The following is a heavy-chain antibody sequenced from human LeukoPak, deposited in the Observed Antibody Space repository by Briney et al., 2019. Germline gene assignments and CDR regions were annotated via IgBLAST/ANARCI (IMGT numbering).Heavy chain of an antibody. CDR2: IYPGDSDT. D-gene: IGHD5-18*01. J-gene: IGHJ6*03. CDR3: ARTPLGYSYEYYYMDV. Sequence: GESPKISCKGSGYSFTSYWIGWVRQMPGKGLEWMGIIYPGDSDTRYSPSFQGQVTISADKSISTAYLQWSSLKASDTAMYYCARTPLGYSYEYYYMDVWGKGTTVTVSS. V-gene: IGHV5-51*01. CDR1: GYSFTSYW.